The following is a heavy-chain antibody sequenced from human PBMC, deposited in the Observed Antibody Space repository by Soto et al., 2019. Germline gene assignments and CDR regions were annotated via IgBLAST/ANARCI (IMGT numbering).Heavy chain of an antibody. D-gene: IGHD5-12*01. CDR1: GGSISSGGYY. V-gene: IGHV4-31*03. J-gene: IGHJ4*02. CDR2: IYYSGST. CDR3: ARGRGIVATTNRSLLFDY. Sequence: SETLSLTCTVSGGSISSGGYYWSWIRQHPGKGLEWIGYIYYSGSTYYNPSLKSRVTISVDTSKNQFSLKLSSVTAADTAVYYCARGRGIVATTNRSLLFDYWGQGTMVTVS.